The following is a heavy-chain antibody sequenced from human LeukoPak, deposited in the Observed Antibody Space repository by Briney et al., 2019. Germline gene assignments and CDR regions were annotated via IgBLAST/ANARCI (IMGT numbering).Heavy chain of an antibody. CDR2: ISSNGGST. D-gene: IGHD3-10*01. Sequence: GGSLRLSCSASGFTFSSYAMHWVHQAPGKGLEYVSAISSNGGSTYYADSVKGRFTISRDNSKNTLYLQMSSLRAEDTAVYYCVKGRYYYGSGATVWGQGTLVTVSS. CDR1: GFTFSSYA. CDR3: VKGRYYYGSGATV. J-gene: IGHJ4*02. V-gene: IGHV3-64D*06.